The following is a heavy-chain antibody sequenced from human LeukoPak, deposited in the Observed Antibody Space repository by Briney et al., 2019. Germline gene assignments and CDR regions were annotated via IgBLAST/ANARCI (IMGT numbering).Heavy chain of an antibody. J-gene: IGHJ4*02. V-gene: IGHV5-51*01. CDR3: ARQTGDKGIDY. Sequence: GESLKISCKGSGYSFSNYWIGWVRQMPGKGLEWMGIINPGDSDTRYSPSFQGQVTVSADKSINTAYLQWSSLRASDTAIYYCARQTGDKGIDYWGQGTLVTVSS. D-gene: IGHD7-27*01. CDR2: INPGDSDT. CDR1: GYSFSNYW.